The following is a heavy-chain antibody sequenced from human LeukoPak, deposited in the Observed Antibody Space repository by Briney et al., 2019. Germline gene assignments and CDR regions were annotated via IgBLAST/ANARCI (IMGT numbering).Heavy chain of an antibody. V-gene: IGHV1-69*13. CDR1: GGTFSSYA. Sequence: ASVKVSCKASGGTFSSYAISWVRQAPGQGLEWMGGIIPIFGTANYAQKFQGRVTITADESTSTAYMELSNLRSEDTAVYYCTETSRYYYYYGMDVWGQGTTVTVSS. CDR3: TETSRYYYYYGMDV. CDR2: IIPIFGTA. J-gene: IGHJ6*02.